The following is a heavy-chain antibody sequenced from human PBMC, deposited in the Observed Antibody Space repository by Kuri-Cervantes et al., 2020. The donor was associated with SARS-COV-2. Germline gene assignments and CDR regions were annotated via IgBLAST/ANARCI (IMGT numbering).Heavy chain of an antibody. CDR2: ISSSSSTI. V-gene: IGHV3-48*01. J-gene: IGHJ6*02. Sequence: GGSLRLSCAASGFTLSSYSMNWVRQAPGKGLEWVSYISSSSSTIYYADSVKGRFTISRDNAKNTLYLQMNSLRAEDTAVYYCARVRLTLYYYYYGMDVWGQGTTVTVSS. CDR1: GFTLSSYS. CDR3: ARVRLTLYYYYYGMDV.